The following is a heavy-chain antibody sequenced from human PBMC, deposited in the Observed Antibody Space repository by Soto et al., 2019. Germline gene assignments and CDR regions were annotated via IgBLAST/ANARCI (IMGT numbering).Heavy chain of an antibody. D-gene: IGHD3-10*01. CDR1: GYSFTSYY. V-gene: IGHV1-46*03. J-gene: IGHJ6*03. CDR3: ARAGTPITMVRGVSNYYYYYYMDV. Sequence: ASVKVSCKASGYSFTSYYIHWVRQAPGQGLEWMALINPSGGDGTSYAQKFQDRVTMTRDTSTSTIYMELSSLRSEDTAIYYCARAGTPITMVRGVSNYYYYYYMDVWGKGTTVTFSS. CDR2: INPSGGDGT.